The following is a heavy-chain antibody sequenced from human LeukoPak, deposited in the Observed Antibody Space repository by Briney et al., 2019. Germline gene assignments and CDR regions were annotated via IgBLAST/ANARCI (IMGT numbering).Heavy chain of an antibody. CDR1: GGSISTYY. CDR3: AREGSMTARPFVSIDY. D-gene: IGHD6-6*01. J-gene: IGHJ4*02. CDR2: IHTSGNT. V-gene: IGHV4-4*07. Sequence: SETLSLTCTVSGGSISTYYWSWIRQPAGKGLEWIGRIHTSGNTDYNPSLKSRVAMSVDTSKNQFSLKLSSVTAADTAVYYCAREGSMTARPFVSIDYWGQGTLVTISS.